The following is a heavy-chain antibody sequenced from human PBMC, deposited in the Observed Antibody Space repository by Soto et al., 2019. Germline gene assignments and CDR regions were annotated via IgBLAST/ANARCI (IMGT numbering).Heavy chain of an antibody. Sequence: GGSLRLSCAASGFTFSSYAMSWVRQAPGKGLEWVSAISGSGGSTYYADSVKGRFTISRDNSKNTLYLQMNSLRAEDTAVYFCAKDKGIAAAGFYDYWGQGTLVTVSS. CDR2: ISGSGGST. CDR1: GFTFSSYA. CDR3: AKDKGIAAAGFYDY. J-gene: IGHJ4*02. V-gene: IGHV3-23*01. D-gene: IGHD6-13*01.